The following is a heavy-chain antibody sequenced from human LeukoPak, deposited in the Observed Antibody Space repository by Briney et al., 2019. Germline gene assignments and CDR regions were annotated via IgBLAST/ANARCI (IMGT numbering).Heavy chain of an antibody. Sequence: GGSLRLSCAASGFTFSSYAMSWVRQAPGRGLEWVSAIDGSGHYIFYRDSVQGRFTTSRDNSRTTLFLQMNSLTAEDSAVYYCAKNFGPGNAFYDYWGQGVLVTVSS. CDR3: AKNFGPGNAFYDY. CDR1: GFTFSSYA. D-gene: IGHD3-10*01. J-gene: IGHJ4*02. CDR2: IDGSGHYI. V-gene: IGHV3-23*01.